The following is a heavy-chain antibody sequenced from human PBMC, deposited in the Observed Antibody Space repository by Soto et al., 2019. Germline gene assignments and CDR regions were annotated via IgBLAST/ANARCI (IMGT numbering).Heavy chain of an antibody. D-gene: IGHD3-22*01. V-gene: IGHV3-30*18. CDR2: ISYDGSNK. J-gene: IGHJ4*02. CDR3: AKDSDDSSCYVGYFDY. CDR1: GFTFSSYG. Sequence: QVQLVESGGGVVQPGRSLRLSCAASGFTFSSYGMHWVRQAPGKGLEWVAVISYDGSNKYYADSVKGRFTISRDNYKNTLYLQMNSLRAEDTAVYYCAKDSDDSSCYVGYFDYWGQGTLVTVSS.